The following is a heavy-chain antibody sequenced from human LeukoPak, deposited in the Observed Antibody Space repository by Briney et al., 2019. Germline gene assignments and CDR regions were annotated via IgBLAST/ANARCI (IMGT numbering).Heavy chain of an antibody. CDR1: GFTFSSYA. CDR2: ISGSGGST. J-gene: IGHJ1*01. CDR3: ARGGCSSTSCYTEH. D-gene: IGHD2-2*02. V-gene: IGHV3-23*01. Sequence: TGGSLRLSCAASGFTFSSYAMSWVRQAPGKGLEWVSAISGSGGSTYYADSVKGRFTISRDNSKNTLYLQMNSLRAEDTAVYYCARGGCSSTSCYTEHWGQGTLVTVSS.